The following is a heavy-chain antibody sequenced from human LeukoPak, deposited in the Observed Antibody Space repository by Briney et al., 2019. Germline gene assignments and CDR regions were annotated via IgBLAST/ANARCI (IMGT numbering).Heavy chain of an antibody. J-gene: IGHJ3*02. D-gene: IGHD3-22*01. CDR2: INPNSGGT. CDR1: GYTFTGYY. CDR3: ARGGSYYDSSGYYDAFDI. V-gene: IGHV1-2*02. Sequence: ASVKVSCKASGYTFTGYYMHWVRQAPGQGLEWMGWINPNSGGTNYAQKFQGRVTMTRDTSISTAYMELSRLRSDDTAVYYWARGGSYYDSSGYYDAFDIWGQGTMVTVSS.